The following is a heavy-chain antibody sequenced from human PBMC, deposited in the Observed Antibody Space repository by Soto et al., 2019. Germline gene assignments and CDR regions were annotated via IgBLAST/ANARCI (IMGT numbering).Heavy chain of an antibody. CDR1: GFNVNSDY. D-gene: IGHD2-21*02. J-gene: IGHJ4*02. Sequence: GGSLRLSCAASGFNVNSDYMNWVRQTPGKGLEWVASIYSGETTYYADSVRGRFTISSDKSKNTLYFQLSSLRIEDTAVYYCSRDGRGLGRLSLFEYWGQGVLVTVSS. CDR3: SRDGRGLGRLSLFEY. CDR2: IYSGETT. V-gene: IGHV3-53*01.